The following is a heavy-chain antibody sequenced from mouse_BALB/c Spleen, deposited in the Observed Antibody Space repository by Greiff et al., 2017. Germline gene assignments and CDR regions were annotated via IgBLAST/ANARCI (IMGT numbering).Heavy chain of an antibody. Sequence: VQLQQSGAELARPGASVKLSCKASGYTFTDYYINWVKQRTGQGLEWIGEIYPGSGNTYYNAKFKGKATLTADKSSSTAYMQLSSLTSEDSAVYFGARGGTIGFDYWGQGTTLTVSA. CDR1: GYTFTDYY. J-gene: IGHJ2*01. CDR3: ARGGTIGFDY. CDR2: IYPGSGNT. V-gene: IGHV1-77*01. D-gene: IGHD2-14*01.